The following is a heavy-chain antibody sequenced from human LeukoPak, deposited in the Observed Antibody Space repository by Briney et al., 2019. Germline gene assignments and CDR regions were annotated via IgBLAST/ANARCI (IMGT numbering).Heavy chain of an antibody. J-gene: IGHJ4*02. V-gene: IGHV4-59*08. Sequence: PSETLSLTCSVSGGSISSYYWSWLRQRPGKGLEWIGYIYYSGGTKYNPSLKSRVTISVDTSKNRFSLSLSSVTAADTAVYYCATIESRDNYWGQGTLITVSS. CDR2: IYYSGGT. D-gene: IGHD2-15*01. CDR1: GGSISSYY. CDR3: ATIESRDNY.